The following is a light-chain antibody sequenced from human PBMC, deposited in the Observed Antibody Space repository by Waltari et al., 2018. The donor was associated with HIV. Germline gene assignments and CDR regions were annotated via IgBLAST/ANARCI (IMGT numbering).Light chain of an antibody. CDR1: SSNNGAGYD. J-gene: IGLJ1*01. Sequence: QSVLTQPTSVSGAPGQRVTISCTGSSSNNGAGYDVPWYHQLPGTAPKLLIYGNSNRPSGVPDRFSGSKSGTSASLAITGLQAEDEADYYCQSYDSSLSAYVFGTGTKVTVL. CDR2: GNS. CDR3: QSYDSSLSAYV. V-gene: IGLV1-40*01.